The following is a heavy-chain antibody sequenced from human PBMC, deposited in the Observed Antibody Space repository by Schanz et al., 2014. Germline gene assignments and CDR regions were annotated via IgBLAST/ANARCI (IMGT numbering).Heavy chain of an antibody. Sequence: VQLVESGGGLVRPGGSLRLSCTTSGLIFSTYTLNWVRQAPGKGLEWISYISFSGNTIYYADSVKGRFTISRDNAKNLVFLQMNRLRAEDTAVYYCSRPRDGYNEFDSWGPGTLVTV. V-gene: IGHV3-48*01. D-gene: IGHD5-12*01. J-gene: IGHJ4*02. CDR3: SRPRDGYNEFDS. CDR2: ISFSGNTI. CDR1: GLIFSTYT.